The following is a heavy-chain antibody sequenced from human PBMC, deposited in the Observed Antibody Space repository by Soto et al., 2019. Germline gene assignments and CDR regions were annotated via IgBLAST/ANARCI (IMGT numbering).Heavy chain of an antibody. CDR3: ARTYSSGSFQSGMDV. D-gene: IGHD6-19*01. Sequence: SETLCLPWVFYVGSFSVYYWSWIRQPPGKGLEWIGEINHSGSTNYNPSLKSRVTISVDTSKNQFSLNLSSVTAADTAVYYCARTYSSGSFQSGMDVWGQGTPVTVSS. J-gene: IGHJ6*01. CDR1: VGSFSVYY. V-gene: IGHV4-34*01. CDR2: INHSGST.